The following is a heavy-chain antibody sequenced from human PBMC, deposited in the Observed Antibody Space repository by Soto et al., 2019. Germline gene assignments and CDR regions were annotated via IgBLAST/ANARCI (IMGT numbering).Heavy chain of an antibody. CDR1: RFRFSDYG. D-gene: IGHD5-18*01. J-gene: IGHJ4*02. Sequence: GGSLRLSCAASRFRFSDYGMHWVRQAPGKGLEWVSLISYDGSNKYYADSVKGRFTISRDNSKNTLYLQMNSLRAEDTAVYYCAKEAPQYSYGYNYWGQGT. CDR2: ISYDGSNK. CDR3: AKEAPQYSYGYNY. V-gene: IGHV3-30*18.